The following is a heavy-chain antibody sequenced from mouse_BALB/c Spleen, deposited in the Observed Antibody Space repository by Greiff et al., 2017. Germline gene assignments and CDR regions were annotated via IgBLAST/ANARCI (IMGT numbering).Heavy chain of an antibody. V-gene: IGHV5-17*02. Sequence: EVKLMESGGGLVQPGGSRKLSCAASGFTFSSFGMHWVRQAPEKGLEWVAYISSGSSTIYYADTVKGRFTISRDNPKNTLFLQMTSLRSEDTAMYYCARGDYGLYAMDYWGQGTSVTVSS. CDR3: ARGDYGLYAMDY. J-gene: IGHJ4*01. CDR1: GFTFSSFG. D-gene: IGHD1-2*01. CDR2: ISSGSSTI.